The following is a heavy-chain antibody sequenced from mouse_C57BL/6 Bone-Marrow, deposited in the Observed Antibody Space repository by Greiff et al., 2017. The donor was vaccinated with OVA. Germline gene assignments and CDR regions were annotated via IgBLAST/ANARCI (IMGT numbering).Heavy chain of an antibody. CDR1: GYTFTSYW. Sequence: QVQLQQPGAELVKPGASVKLSCKASGYTFTSYWMQWVKQRPGQGLEWIGEIDPSDSYTNYNQKFKGKATLTVDTSSSTAYMQLSSLTSEDSAVYYCARKALIYYDYDRFAYWGQGTLVTVSA. CDR3: ARKALIYYDYDRFAY. CDR2: IDPSDSYT. D-gene: IGHD2-4*01. V-gene: IGHV1-50*01. J-gene: IGHJ3*01.